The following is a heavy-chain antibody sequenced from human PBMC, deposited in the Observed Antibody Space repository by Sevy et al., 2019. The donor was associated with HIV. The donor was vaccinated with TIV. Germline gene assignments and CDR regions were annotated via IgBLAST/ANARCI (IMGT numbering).Heavy chain of an antibody. CDR3: ARENYYDSTSLGSFDV. D-gene: IGHD3-22*01. CDR1: GFIFSNYP. J-gene: IGHJ3*01. CDR2: ISADGGVK. V-gene: IGHV3-30-3*01. Sequence: GGSRRPSCAPSGFIFSNYPLTWVRRPPDRGREGGPIISADGGVKYYADSVKGRFTISRDNSDNTLSLQMNSLRTEESALYYCARENYYDSTSLGSFDVWGQGTMVTVSS.